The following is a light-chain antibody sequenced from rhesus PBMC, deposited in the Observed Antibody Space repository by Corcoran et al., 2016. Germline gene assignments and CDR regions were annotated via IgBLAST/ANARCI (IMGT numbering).Light chain of an antibody. J-gene: IGKJ1*01. CDR1: QRVGSS. CDR2: GAS. Sequence: EIVMTQSPATLSLSPGERATLSCRASQRVGSSLAWYQQKPGQAPRLLIYGASSRATGIPNRVSGSGSGTDFTLTISRLEPEDVAVYYCLQLSHWPRTFGQWTKVEIK. CDR3: LQLSHWPRT. V-gene: IGKV3-24*04.